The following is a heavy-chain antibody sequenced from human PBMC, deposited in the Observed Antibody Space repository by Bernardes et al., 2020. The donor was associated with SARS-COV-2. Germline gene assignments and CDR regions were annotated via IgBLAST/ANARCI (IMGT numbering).Heavy chain of an antibody. J-gene: IGHJ4*02. CDR3: ARGDGDAADH. Sequence: TLSLTCAVYGGSFSGYYWSWIRQPPGKGLEWIGEINHSGSANYNPSLKSRVTISLDTSKNQFSLKLISVTAADTAVYFCARGDGDAADHWGQGTLVTVSS. V-gene: IGHV4-34*01. CDR2: INHSGSA. D-gene: IGHD3-10*01. CDR1: GGSFSGYY.